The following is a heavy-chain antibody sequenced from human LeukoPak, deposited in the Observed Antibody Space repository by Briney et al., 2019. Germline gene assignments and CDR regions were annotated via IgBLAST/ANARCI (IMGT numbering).Heavy chain of an antibody. V-gene: IGHV4-59*01. D-gene: IGHD1-26*01. CDR2: IYYSGST. Sequence: PSETLSLTCTVSGGSISSYYWSWIRQPPGKGLEWIGYIYYSGSTNYNPSLKSRATISVDTSKNQFSLKLSSVTAADTAVYYCARDSVGATDYFDYWGQGTLVTVSS. CDR1: GGSISSYY. CDR3: ARDSVGATDYFDY. J-gene: IGHJ4*02.